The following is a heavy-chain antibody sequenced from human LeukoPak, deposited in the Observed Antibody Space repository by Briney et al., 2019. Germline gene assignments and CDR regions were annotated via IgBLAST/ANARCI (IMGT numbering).Heavy chain of an antibody. CDR3: ARGASLYYDTSGYPFDY. D-gene: IGHD3-22*01. J-gene: IGHJ4*02. V-gene: IGHV1-2*02. Sequence: ASVKVSCKASGYILTAYYMHWVRQAPGQGLEWMGWINPNSGDTSYAQRFQGRVTMTRDTSISTAYMELFRLRSDDTAVYYCARGASLYYDTSGYPFDYWGQGTLVTVSS. CDR1: GYILTAYY. CDR2: INPNSGDT.